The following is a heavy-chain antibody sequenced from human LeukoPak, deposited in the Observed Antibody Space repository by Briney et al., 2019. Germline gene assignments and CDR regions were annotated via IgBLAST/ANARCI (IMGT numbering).Heavy chain of an antibody. CDR3: ARETGSAVGSTDFDY. J-gene: IGHJ4*02. Sequence: GGSLRLSCAASGFTFSSYAIHWVRQAPGKGLEWVAVISYDGSNKYYADSVKGRFTISRDNPKNTLYLQMNSPRAEDTAVYYCARETGSAVGSTDFDYWGQGTLVTVSS. V-gene: IGHV3-30-3*01. CDR1: GFTFSSYA. D-gene: IGHD4-17*01. CDR2: ISYDGSNK.